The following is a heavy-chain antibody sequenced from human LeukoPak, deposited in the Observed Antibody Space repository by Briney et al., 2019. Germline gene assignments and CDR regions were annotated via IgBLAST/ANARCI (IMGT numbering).Heavy chain of an antibody. Sequence: PGGSLRLSCAASGFTFSSCGMHWVRQAPGKGLEWVSYISSSSSYTNYADSVKGRFTISRDNTKNSLYLQMNSLRAEDTAVYYCARVPDGDYSYFDYWGQGTLVTVSS. CDR3: ARVPDGDYSYFDY. CDR1: GFTFSSCG. CDR2: ISSSSSYT. V-gene: IGHV3-21*05. D-gene: IGHD4-17*01. J-gene: IGHJ4*02.